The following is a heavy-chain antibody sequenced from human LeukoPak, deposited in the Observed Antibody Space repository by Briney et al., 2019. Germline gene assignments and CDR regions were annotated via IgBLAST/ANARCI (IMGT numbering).Heavy chain of an antibody. D-gene: IGHD4-11*01. CDR1: GFTFSTYS. V-gene: IGHV3-21*01. Sequence: GGSLRLSCEASGFTFSTYSVNWVRQAPGKGLEWVSSISITSTYIYYADSVKGRFTISRDNARNSLYLRMSGLRAEDTAVYYCARAPSHIYSLNSGRGYFDLWGRGTLVTVSS. J-gene: IGHJ2*01. CDR2: ISITSTYI. CDR3: ARAPSHIYSLNSGRGYFDL.